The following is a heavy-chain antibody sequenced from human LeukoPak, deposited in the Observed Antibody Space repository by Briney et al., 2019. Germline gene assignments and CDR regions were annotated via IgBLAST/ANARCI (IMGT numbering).Heavy chain of an antibody. CDR2: VSAYADNT. V-gene: IGHV1-18*01. D-gene: IGHD1-26*01. J-gene: IGHJ3*02. CDR3: ARGGVRVDAFDI. CDR1: GYTFTSYG. Sequence: ASVKVSCKASGYTFTSYGITWVRQAPGQGLEWMGWVSAYADNTNYVQKIQGRVTMTTDTSTSTAYMELRSLRSDDTAVYYCARGGVRVDAFDIWGQGTMVTVSS.